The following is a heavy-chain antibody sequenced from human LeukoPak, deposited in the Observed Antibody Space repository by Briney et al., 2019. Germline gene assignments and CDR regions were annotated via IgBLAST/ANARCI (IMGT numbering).Heavy chain of an antibody. CDR2: VRYDGSNE. CDR3: AKESDRGYHSVGPKY. CDR1: GFVFIDYG. D-gene: IGHD5-12*01. Sequence: GGSLRLSCAASGFVFIDYGMHWVRQAPGKGLEWVAFVRYDGSNEYYIDSVKGRFTIARDNSKNTLYLQMNSLRAEDTAVYSCAKESDRGYHSVGPKYSGPGTPVSVSP. J-gene: IGHJ4*02. V-gene: IGHV3-30*02.